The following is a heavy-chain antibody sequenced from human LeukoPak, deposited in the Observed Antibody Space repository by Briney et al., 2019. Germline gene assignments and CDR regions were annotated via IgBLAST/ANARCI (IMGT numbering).Heavy chain of an antibody. J-gene: IGHJ4*02. CDR3: ARVGQLVFDY. Sequence: GASVKVSCKTSGYTFTNGYLHWVRQAPGQGLEWVGVINPGDGSTKYAQKFQGRVTMTRDTSTSTVYMELSILGFEDTAVYYCARVGQLVFDYWGQGTLVTVSS. V-gene: IGHV1-46*03. D-gene: IGHD6-6*01. CDR1: GYTFTNGY. CDR2: INPGDGST.